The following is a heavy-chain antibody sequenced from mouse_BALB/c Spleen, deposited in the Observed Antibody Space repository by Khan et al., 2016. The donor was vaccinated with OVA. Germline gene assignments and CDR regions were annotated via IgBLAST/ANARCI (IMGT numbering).Heavy chain of an antibody. V-gene: IGHV1S137*01. CDR3: ARVSRHYRFDY. CDR1: GYTFTDFA. CDR2: ISTYYGDT. Sequence: VQLKQSGAELVRPGVSVKISCKGSGYTFTDFAMHWVKQSHAKSLEWIGVISTYYGDTNYNQNFKGKATMTVDKSSSTAYMELARLTSEDSAIYYCARVSRHYRFDYWGQGTLVTVSA. J-gene: IGHJ3*01. D-gene: IGHD1-1*01.